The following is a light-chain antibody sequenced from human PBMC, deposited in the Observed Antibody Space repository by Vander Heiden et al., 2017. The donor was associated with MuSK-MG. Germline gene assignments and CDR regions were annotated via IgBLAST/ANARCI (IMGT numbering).Light chain of an antibody. CDR1: SSNIGAGYD. CDR3: QSYDNGLSGYV. V-gene: IGLV1-40*01. Sequence: QSVLTQPPSVSGAPGQRVTISCTGSSSNIGAGYDIQWYQQLPGTAPKFRISGNINRPSGVPDRFSGSKSGTSASLAITGLQAEDEADYYCQSYDNGLSGYVFGTGTKVTVL. J-gene: IGLJ1*01. CDR2: GNI.